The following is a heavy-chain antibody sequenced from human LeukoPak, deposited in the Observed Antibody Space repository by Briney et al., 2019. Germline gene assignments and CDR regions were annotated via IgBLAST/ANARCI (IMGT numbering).Heavy chain of an antibody. Sequence: ASVTVSFKASGGTFSSYAISWVRQAPGQGLEWMGRIIPILGIANYAQKFQGRVTITADKSTSTAYMELSSLRSEDTAVYYCAREFRGYSYGFPFDYWGQGTLVTVSS. J-gene: IGHJ4*02. CDR2: IIPILGIA. CDR3: AREFRGYSYGFPFDY. D-gene: IGHD5-18*01. CDR1: GGTFSSYA. V-gene: IGHV1-69*04.